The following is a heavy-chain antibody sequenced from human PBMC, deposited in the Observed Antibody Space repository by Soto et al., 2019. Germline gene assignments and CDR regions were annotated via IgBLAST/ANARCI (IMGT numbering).Heavy chain of an antibody. V-gene: IGHV4-38-2*01. J-gene: IGHJ5*02. CDR3: ARGYYDFWSGYSWFDP. Sequence: PSETLSLTCAVSGYAIISGYYWVLMRHPPGKGLEWIGSIYHSGSTYYNPSLKSRVTISVDTSKNQFSLKLSSVTAADTAVYYCARGYYDFWSGYSWFDPWGQGTLVTVSS. CDR2: IYHSGST. CDR1: GYAIISGYY. D-gene: IGHD3-3*01.